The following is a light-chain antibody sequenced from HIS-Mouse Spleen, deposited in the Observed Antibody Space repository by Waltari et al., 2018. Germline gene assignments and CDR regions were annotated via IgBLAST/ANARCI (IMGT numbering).Light chain of an antibody. CDR3: AAWDDSLSGPV. CDR2: RNN. J-gene: IGLJ3*02. CDR1: SPNIGSNY. Sequence: QSVLTQPPSASGTHGQRVTISCSGSSPNIGSNYVIWYQQLPGTAPKLLIYRNNPRPSGVPDRFSGSKSGTSASLAISGLRSEDEADYYCAAWDDSLSGPVFGGGTKLTVL. V-gene: IGLV1-47*01.